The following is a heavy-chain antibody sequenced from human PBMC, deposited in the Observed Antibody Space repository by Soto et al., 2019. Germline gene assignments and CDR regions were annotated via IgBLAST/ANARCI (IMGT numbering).Heavy chain of an antibody. V-gene: IGHV4-39*01. D-gene: IGHD2-2*01. CDR2: IHYTGST. J-gene: IGHJ5*02. CDR3: TRPRYPYNWFDP. Sequence: QLQLQESGPGLVKPSETLSLTCTVSGGSISSSSYYWGWIRQPPGKGLEWIATIHYTGSTYYNPSLKSRVTISIDTSKNQFSLKLSSVTAADTAVYYCTRPRYPYNWFDPWGQGTLVTVTS. CDR1: GGSISSSSYY.